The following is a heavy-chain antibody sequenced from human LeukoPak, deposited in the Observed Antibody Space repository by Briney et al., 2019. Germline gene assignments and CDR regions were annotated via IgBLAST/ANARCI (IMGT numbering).Heavy chain of an antibody. CDR2: IKQDGSEK. CDR1: GFTFSSYW. CDR3: AKGIVGAADFDY. J-gene: IGHJ4*02. D-gene: IGHD1-26*01. Sequence: GSLRLSCAASGFTFSSYWMSWVRQAPGKGLEWVANIKQDGSEKYYVDSVKGRFTISRDNAKNSLYLQMNSLRAEDTAVYYCAKGIVGAADFDYWGQGTLVTVSS. V-gene: IGHV3-7*01.